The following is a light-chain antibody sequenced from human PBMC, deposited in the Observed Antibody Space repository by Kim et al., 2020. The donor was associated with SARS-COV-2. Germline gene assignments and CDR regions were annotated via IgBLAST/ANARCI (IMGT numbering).Light chain of an antibody. CDR1: QDISNY. Sequence: DIQMTQSPSSLSASVGDTVTITCRASQDISNYLAWYQQKPGRSPELLIYAASTLQSGVPSRFSGSGSGTDFSLTISSLQPEDVATYYCQYYNSAPLTFGGGTKVDIK. J-gene: IGKJ4*01. CDR2: AAS. CDR3: QYYNSAPLT. V-gene: IGKV1-27*01.